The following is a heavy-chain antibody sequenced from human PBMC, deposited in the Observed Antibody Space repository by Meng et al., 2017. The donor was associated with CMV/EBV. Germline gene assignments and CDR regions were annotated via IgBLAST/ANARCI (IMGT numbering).Heavy chain of an antibody. CDR2: INSDGSST. D-gene: IGHD2-2*01. CDR3: ARVPYCSSTSCYST. V-gene: IGHV3-74*01. CDR1: GFTFSSYW. J-gene: IGHJ6*02. Sequence: GGSLRLSCAASGFTFSSYWMHWVRQAPGKGLVWVSRINSDGSSTSYADSVEGRFTISRDNAKNTLYLQMNSLRAEDTAVYYCARVPYCSSTSCYSTWGQGTTVTVSS.